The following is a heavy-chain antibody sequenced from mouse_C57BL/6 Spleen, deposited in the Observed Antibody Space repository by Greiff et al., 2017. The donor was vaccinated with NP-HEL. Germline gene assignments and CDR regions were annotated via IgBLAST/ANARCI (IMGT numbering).Heavy chain of an antibody. D-gene: IGHD5-1*01. Sequence: EVQLQQSGPELVKPGASVKISCKASGYSFTGYYMNWVKQSPEKSLEWIGEINPSTGGTTYNQKFKAKATLTEDKSSSTAYMQLKSLTSEDSAVYYCARSESNFDYWGQGTTLTVSS. CDR3: ARSESNFDY. J-gene: IGHJ2*01. CDR2: INPSTGGT. CDR1: GYSFTGYY. V-gene: IGHV1-42*01.